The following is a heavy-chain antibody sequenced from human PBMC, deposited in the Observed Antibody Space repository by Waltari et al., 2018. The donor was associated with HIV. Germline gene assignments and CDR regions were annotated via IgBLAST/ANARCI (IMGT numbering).Heavy chain of an antibody. V-gene: IGHV4-38-2*01. J-gene: IGHJ5*02. D-gene: IGHD2-15*01. CDR1: GYPISSGYY. CDR2: IHHSGRT. CDR3: AGEVGYCSGGTCYSGWFDP. Sequence: QVQLQESGPGLVKPSETLSLTCAVSGYPISSGYYWGWIRQPPGKGLEWIGSIHHSGRTSYNPSLKSRVTLSVDTSKNHFSLKLNSVTAADKAVYYCAGEVGYCSGGTCYSGWFDPWGQGTLVTVSS.